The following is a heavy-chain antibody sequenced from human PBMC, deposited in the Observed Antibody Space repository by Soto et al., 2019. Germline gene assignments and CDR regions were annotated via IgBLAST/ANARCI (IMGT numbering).Heavy chain of an antibody. CDR3: AKRRGAGGHFGY. CDR1: GFTFSSYA. Sequence: GGSLRLSCAASGFTFSSYAMGWVRQGPGKGLEWVAVVSIGGSTHYADSVGGRFTISRDNSKNTLSLQMNSLTAEDTAVYFCAKRRGAGGHFGYWGQGALVTVSS. D-gene: IGHD2-15*01. V-gene: IGHV3-23*01. CDR2: VSIGGST. J-gene: IGHJ4*02.